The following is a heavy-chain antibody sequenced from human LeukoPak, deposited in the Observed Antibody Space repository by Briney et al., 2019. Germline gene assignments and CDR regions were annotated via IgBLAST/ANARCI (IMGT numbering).Heavy chain of an antibody. CDR2: INTDGSST. Sequence: GGSLRLSCAASGFTFSSYWMHWVRQAPGKGLVWVSRINTDGSSTSYADSVKGRFTISRDNAKNTLYLQMNSLRAEDTAVYYCARAFVSGSYETLDYWGQGTLVTVSS. D-gene: IGHD1-26*01. V-gene: IGHV3-74*01. CDR1: GFTFSSYW. CDR3: ARAFVSGSYETLDY. J-gene: IGHJ4*02.